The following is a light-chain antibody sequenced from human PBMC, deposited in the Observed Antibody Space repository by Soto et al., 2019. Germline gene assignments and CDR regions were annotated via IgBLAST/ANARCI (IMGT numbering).Light chain of an antibody. CDR3: QQYNNWPLT. V-gene: IGKV3-15*01. CDR1: QSVSSN. CDR2: GAS. J-gene: IGKJ4*01. Sequence: EIVMTQSPATLSVSPGERATLSCRASQSVSSNLAWYPQKPGQAPRLLIYGASTRATGLPARFSGSGSGTEVTLTISSQQSEDFAVYYCQQYNNWPLTFGGGTQVEIK.